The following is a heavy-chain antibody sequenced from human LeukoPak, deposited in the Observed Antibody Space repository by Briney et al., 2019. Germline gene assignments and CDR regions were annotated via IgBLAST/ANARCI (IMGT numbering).Heavy chain of an antibody. V-gene: IGHV3-7*01. CDR3: ARVYYDSSGYYSPATVAD. D-gene: IGHD3-22*01. CDR1: GFNFSSYW. Sequence: PGGSLRLSCAASGFNFSSYWMNWVRQAPGKGLEWVANIKEDGSEKYYVDPKGRFTISRDNAKNSLYLQMNSLRAEDTAVYYCARVYYDSSGYYSPATVADWGQGTLVTVSS. CDR2: IKEDGSEK. J-gene: IGHJ4*02.